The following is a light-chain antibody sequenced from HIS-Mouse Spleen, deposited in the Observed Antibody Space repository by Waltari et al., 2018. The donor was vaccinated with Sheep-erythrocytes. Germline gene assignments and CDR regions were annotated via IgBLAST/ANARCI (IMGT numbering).Light chain of an antibody. CDR1: KLGDKY. Sequence: SYELTQPPSVSVSPGQTASITCSGDKLGDKYACWYQQKPGQSPVLVIYQDSKRPSGIPALFSGSNSGNTATLTISGTQAMDEADYYCQAWDSSTAWNVVFGGGTKLTVL. CDR3: QAWDSSTAWNVV. V-gene: IGLV3-1*01. CDR2: QDS. J-gene: IGLJ2*01.